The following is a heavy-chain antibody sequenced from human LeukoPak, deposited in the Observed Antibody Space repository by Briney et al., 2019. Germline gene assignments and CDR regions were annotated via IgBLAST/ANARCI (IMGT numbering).Heavy chain of an antibody. V-gene: IGHV3-21*04. CDR2: IDISGTYI. CDR3: ARGRQWLLDP. J-gene: IGHJ5*02. Sequence: GGSLRLSCAASGFILSDYNMNWVRQAPGKGLEWVSFIDISGTYITYADSVKGRFTVSRDNAKNSLYLQMNSLRAEDTAVYYCARGRQWLLDPWGQGTLVTVSS. CDR1: GFILSDYN. D-gene: IGHD5-24*01.